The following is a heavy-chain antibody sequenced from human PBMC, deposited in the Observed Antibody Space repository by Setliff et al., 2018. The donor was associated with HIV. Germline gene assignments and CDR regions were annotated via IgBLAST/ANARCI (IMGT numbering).Heavy chain of an antibody. Sequence: PSETLSLTCTVSGGSISSYYWSWIRQPPGKGLEWIGYIYYSGSTNYNPSLKSRVTISVDTSKNQSSLKLSSVTAADTAVYYCARQITMVRGVYQPYYYYYMDVWGKGTTVTVSS. CDR1: GGSISSYY. CDR3: ARQITMVRGVYQPYYYYYMDV. CDR2: IYYSGST. J-gene: IGHJ6*03. V-gene: IGHV4-59*08. D-gene: IGHD3-10*01.